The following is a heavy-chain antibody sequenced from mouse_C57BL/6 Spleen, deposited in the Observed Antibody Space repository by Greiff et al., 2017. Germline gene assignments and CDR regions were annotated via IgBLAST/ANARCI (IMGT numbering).Heavy chain of an antibody. CDR3: SRDGDCSWCAD. J-gene: IGHJ3*01. V-gene: IGHV7-3*01. CDR2: ISNKANGYTT. CDR1: GFTFTDYY. Sequence: DVMLVESGGGLVQPGGSLSLSCAASGFTFTDYYMSWVRQPPGKALEWLGFISNKANGYTTEYSASVKGRFTISRNTSQSILYLQRNALRAEDSATYYCSRDGDCSWCADWGQGTLVTVSA.